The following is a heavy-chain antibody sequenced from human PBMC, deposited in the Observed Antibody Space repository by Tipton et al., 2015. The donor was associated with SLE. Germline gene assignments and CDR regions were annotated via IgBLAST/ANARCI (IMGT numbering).Heavy chain of an antibody. J-gene: IGHJ4*02. D-gene: IGHD6-19*01. CDR2: INHSGST. Sequence: TLSLTCAVYGGSFTSSSYYWSWIRQPPGKGLEWIGEINHSGSTNYNPSLKSRVTISVDTSKNQFSLKLSSVTAADTAVYYCARLGIAVAGFDYWGQGTLVTVSS. CDR3: ARLGIAVAGFDY. V-gene: IGHV4-34*01. CDR1: GGSFTSSSYY.